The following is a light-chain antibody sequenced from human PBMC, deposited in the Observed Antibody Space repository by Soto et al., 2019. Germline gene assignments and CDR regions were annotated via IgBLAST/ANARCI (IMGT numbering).Light chain of an antibody. V-gene: IGKV3-15*01. CDR1: QSLSSN. CDR2: GAS. J-gene: IGKJ4*01. Sequence: EIVLTQSPPTLSVSPGERATLSCRASQSLSSNLAWYQQKPGQAPRLLIYGASTRATGIPARFSGSGSGTEITLTISSLQSEDLAVYYCQQYNNWPPLTFGAGTKVEIK. CDR3: QQYNNWPPLT.